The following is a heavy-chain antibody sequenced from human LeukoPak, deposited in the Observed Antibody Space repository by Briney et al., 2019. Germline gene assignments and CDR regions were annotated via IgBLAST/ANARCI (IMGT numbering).Heavy chain of an antibody. CDR1: GGSMRNYY. D-gene: IGHD6-19*01. Sequence: SETLSLTRTVSGGSMRNYYWSWIRQPPGKGLEWIGYIYSSGSTSYNPSLKSRVTISVDTSKKQVSLKLSSVSAADTAVYYCATALSVAGSFYFDYWGQGTLVTVSS. CDR2: IYSSGST. V-gene: IGHV4-59*01. CDR3: ATALSVAGSFYFDY. J-gene: IGHJ4*02.